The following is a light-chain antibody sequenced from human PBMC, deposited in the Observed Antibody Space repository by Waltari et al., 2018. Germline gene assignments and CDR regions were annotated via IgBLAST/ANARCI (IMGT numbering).Light chain of an antibody. CDR2: LAS. J-gene: IGKJ5*01. V-gene: IGKV1-5*03. CDR3: QQYHGDWTT. Sequence: IQLTQTPSTLSASAGDRFTITCRASQDIHRYLAWYQHKSGKAPRVLIYLASTLEIGVPSRFSGSGSGTQFTLTIRNLQPEDFATYFCQQYHGDWTTFGQGTRLEIK. CDR1: QDIHRY.